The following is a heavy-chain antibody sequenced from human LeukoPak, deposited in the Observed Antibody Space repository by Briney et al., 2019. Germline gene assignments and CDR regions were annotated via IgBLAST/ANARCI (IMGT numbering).Heavy chain of an antibody. CDR1: GFTFGIFE. Sequence: GSLRLSCAASGFTFGIFEMNWVRQAPGKGLEWVSYISSSGSTIYYADSVKGRFTISRDNAKNSLYLQMNSLRAEDTAVYYCARDLVERPSWGQGTLVTVSS. CDR2: ISSSGSTI. CDR3: ARDLVERPS. J-gene: IGHJ5*02. D-gene: IGHD1-1*01. V-gene: IGHV3-48*03.